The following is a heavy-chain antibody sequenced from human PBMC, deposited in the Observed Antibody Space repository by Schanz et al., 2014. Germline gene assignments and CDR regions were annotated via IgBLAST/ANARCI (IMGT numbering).Heavy chain of an antibody. CDR3: AKDSTHIDIVLVPTAIDY. CDR1: GFTVSSNH. J-gene: IGHJ4*02. Sequence: EVQLLESGGGLVQPGGSLRLSCAVSGFTVSSNHMSWVRQAPGKGLEWVSSISSSGSYIHYADSVKGRFSISRDNAKNTLYLHMNTLRSEDTAVYYCAKDSTHIDIVLVPTAIDYWGQGTLVTVSS. V-gene: IGHV3-21*01. CDR2: ISSSGSYI. D-gene: IGHD2-2*01.